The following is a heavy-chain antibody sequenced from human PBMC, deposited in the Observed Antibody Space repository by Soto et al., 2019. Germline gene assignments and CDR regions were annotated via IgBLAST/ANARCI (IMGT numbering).Heavy chain of an antibody. CDR3: AREKQSSSGWSSDVYYYYGMYV. CDR2: TYYRSKWYN. D-gene: IGHD6-19*01. Sequence: PSQTLSLTCAISGDSVSSNSAAWNWIRQSPSRGLEWLGRTYYRSKWYNDYAVSVKSRITINPDTSKNQFSLQLNSVTPEDTAVYYCAREKQSSSGWSSDVYYYYGMYVWSQGTTLPVSS. J-gene: IGHJ6*02. V-gene: IGHV6-1*01. CDR1: GDSVSSNSAA.